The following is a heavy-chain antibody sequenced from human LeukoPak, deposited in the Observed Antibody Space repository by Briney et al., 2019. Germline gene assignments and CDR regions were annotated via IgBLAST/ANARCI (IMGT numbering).Heavy chain of an antibody. Sequence: SETLSLTCTVSGGSISSYYWSWIRQPPGKGLEWIGYIYYSGSTNYNPSLKSRVTISVDTFKNQFSLKLSSVTAADTAVYYCARDYPGDKSFDIWGQGTMVTVSS. D-gene: IGHD2-21*02. J-gene: IGHJ3*02. CDR2: IYYSGST. CDR1: GGSISSYY. CDR3: ARDYPGDKSFDI. V-gene: IGHV4-59*01.